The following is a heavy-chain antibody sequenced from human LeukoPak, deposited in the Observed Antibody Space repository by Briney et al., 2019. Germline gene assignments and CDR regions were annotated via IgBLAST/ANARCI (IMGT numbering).Heavy chain of an antibody. V-gene: IGHV4-59*12. J-gene: IGHJ4*02. CDR2: VYYSGST. CDR3: ARRGSYGRSGLGY. CDR1: GDFITAYY. D-gene: IGHD2-15*01. Sequence: PSETLSLTCTVSGDFITAYYWSWIRQPPGKGLEWIGYVYYSGSTEYNPSLRSRVTISLEMSKHQFSLKLSSVTAADTAVYYCARRGSYGRSGLGYWGQGTLVTVSS.